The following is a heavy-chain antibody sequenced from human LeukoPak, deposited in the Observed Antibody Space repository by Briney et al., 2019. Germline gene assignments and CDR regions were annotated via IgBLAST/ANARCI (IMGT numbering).Heavy chain of an antibody. CDR2: MNPNSGNT. J-gene: IGHJ5*02. CDR3: ARGHYYDSSGYFP. V-gene: IGHV1-8*03. Sequence: GASVKVSCKASGYTFTNYDINWVRQATGQGLEWMGWMNPNSGNTAYAQNFQGRVTLTRNTSISTAYMKLSSLRSEDTAVYYCARGHYYDSSGYFPWGQGTLVTVSS. D-gene: IGHD3-22*01. CDR1: GYTFTNYD.